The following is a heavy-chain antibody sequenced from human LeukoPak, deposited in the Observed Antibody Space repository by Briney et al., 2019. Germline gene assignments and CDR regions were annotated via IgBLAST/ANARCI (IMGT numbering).Heavy chain of an antibody. CDR3: AGFYYYDSSGYYIDP. Sequence: PSETLSLTCAVYGGSFSGYYWSWIRQHPGKGLEWIGYIYYSGSTYYNPSLKSRVTISVDTSKNQFSLKLSSVTAADTAVYYCAGFYYYDSSGYYIDPWGQGTLVTVSS. CDR1: GGSFSGYY. CDR2: IYYSGST. V-gene: IGHV4-31*11. J-gene: IGHJ5*02. D-gene: IGHD3-22*01.